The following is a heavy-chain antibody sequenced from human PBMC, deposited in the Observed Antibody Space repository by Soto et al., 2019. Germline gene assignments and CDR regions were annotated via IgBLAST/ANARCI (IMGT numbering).Heavy chain of an antibody. D-gene: IGHD1-26*01. V-gene: IGHV3-30*04. CDR2: ISHDGSHK. J-gene: IGHJ1*01. Sequence: QVQLVESGGGVVQPGRSLRLSCAASGFTFNSFTMHWVLQAPGKGLEWVAVISHDGSHKYTADSVKGRFTISRDDPKNTLYLQMNSLRVEDTAIYYCATWEERYFQHWGQGTLVTVSS. CDR1: GFTFNSFT. CDR3: ATWEERYFQH.